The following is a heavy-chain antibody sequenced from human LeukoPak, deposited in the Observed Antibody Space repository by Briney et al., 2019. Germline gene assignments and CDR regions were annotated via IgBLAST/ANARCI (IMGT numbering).Heavy chain of an antibody. J-gene: IGHJ6*02. CDR1: GFTFSSYS. D-gene: IGHD6-13*01. Sequence: GGSLRLSCAASGFTFSSYSMNWARQAPGKGLEWVSSISSSSSYIYYADSVKGRFTISRDNAKNSLYLQMDSLRAEDTAVYYCARRYSSSWPSPYYYYYGMDVWGQGTTVTVSS. V-gene: IGHV3-21*01. CDR2: ISSSSSYI. CDR3: ARRYSSSWPSPYYYYYGMDV.